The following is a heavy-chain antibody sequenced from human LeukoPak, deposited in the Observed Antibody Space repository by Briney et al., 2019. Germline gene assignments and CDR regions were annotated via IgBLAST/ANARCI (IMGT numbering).Heavy chain of an antibody. J-gene: IGHJ4*02. D-gene: IGHD3-10*01. V-gene: IGHV1-18*01. CDR3: ARNVSRVPDY. CDR2: ISASNGYA. Sequence: ASVKVSCKASGYTFYNYGISWMRQAPGQGLEGMGWISASNGYANYAQKFQGRVTMTTDTYTSTAYMELMSLTSDDTAVYYCARNVSRVPDYWGQGTLVIVSS. CDR1: GYTFYNYG.